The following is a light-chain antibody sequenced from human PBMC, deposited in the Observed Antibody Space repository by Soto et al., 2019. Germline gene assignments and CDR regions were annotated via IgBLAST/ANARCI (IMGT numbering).Light chain of an antibody. V-gene: IGKV2-28*01. J-gene: IGKJ1*01. CDR1: QSLLHSNGYNY. CDR3: QQYGSSPRT. Sequence: DIVMTQSPLSLPVTPGEPASISCRSSQSLLHSNGYNYLDWYLQKPGQSPQLLIYGASRGATGIPDRFSGSGSGTDFTLTISRLEPEDFEVYYCQQYGSSPRTFGQGTKVDIK. CDR2: GAS.